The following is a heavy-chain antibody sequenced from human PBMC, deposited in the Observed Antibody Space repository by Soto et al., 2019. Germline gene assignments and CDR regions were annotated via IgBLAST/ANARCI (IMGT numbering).Heavy chain of an antibody. CDR3: ARERIAARHFDY. CDR2: INHSGST. J-gene: IGHJ4*02. D-gene: IGHD6-6*01. V-gene: IGHV4-34*01. Sequence: SETLSLTCAVYGGSFSGYYWSWIRQPPGKGLEWTGEINHSGSTNYNPSRKSRVTISVDTSKNQFSLKLSSVTAADTAVYYCARERIAARHFDYWGQGTLVTVSS. CDR1: GGSFSGYY.